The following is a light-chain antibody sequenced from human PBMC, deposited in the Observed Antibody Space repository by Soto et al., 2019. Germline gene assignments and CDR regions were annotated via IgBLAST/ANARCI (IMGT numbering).Light chain of an antibody. CDR2: GAS. Sequence: ETVLTQSPGTLSLFPGERATLSCRASQTVTRNYLAWYQQKPGQAPRLLIYGASSRATGIPDRFSGSGSGTDFTLTISRLEPEDLAVYYCQQYGSSPPFTFGPGTKVDIK. V-gene: IGKV3-20*01. CDR1: QTVTRNY. CDR3: QQYGSSPPFT. J-gene: IGKJ3*01.